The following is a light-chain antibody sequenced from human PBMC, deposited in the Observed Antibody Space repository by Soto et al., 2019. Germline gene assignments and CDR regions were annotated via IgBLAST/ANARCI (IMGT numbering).Light chain of an antibody. CDR3: QQYGDSLLT. V-gene: IGKV3-20*01. CDR1: RPVTSKF. Sequence: EIVWTQSPGTLSLSPGDEATLSCKAIRPVTSKFLAGYQQKPGQPPRLLILGASTRATGIADRFSGSGSGTDFTLTISRLEPEDFAVYYCQQYGDSLLTFGGGTKV. J-gene: IGKJ4*01. CDR2: GAS.